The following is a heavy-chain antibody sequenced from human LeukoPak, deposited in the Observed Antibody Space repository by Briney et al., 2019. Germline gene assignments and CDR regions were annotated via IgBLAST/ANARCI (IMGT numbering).Heavy chain of an antibody. CDR3: AKRGVVIRAVLVVGFHKEAYYFDS. CDR1: GVTLSNYG. J-gene: IGHJ4*02. CDR2: ISDRGGST. D-gene: IGHD2-15*01. V-gene: IGHV3-23*01. Sequence: GGSLRLSCVVSGVTLSNYGMSWVRQAPGKGLEWFAGISDRGGSTNYADSVKGRFTISRDNPKNTLYLQMNILRSEDTAVYFCAKRGVVIRAVLVVGFHKEAYYFDSWGQGALVTVSS.